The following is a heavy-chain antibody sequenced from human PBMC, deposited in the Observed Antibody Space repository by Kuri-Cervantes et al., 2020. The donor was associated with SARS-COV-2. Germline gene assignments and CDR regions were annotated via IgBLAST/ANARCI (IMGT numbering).Heavy chain of an antibody. CDR3: ARESGVDWGSDAFDI. CDR2: IKQDGSEK. Sequence: ETLSLTCAASGFTFSSYWMSWVRQAPGKGLEWVANIKQDGSEKYYVDSVKGRFTISRDNAKNSLYLQMNSLRAEDTAVYYCARESGVDWGSDAFDIWGQGTMVTVSS. D-gene: IGHD7-27*01. CDR1: GFTFSSYW. J-gene: IGHJ3*02. V-gene: IGHV3-7*01.